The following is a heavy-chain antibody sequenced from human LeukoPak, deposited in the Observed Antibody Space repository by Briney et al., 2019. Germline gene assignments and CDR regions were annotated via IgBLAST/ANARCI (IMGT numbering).Heavy chain of an antibody. J-gene: IGHJ4*02. CDR1: GYTFTGYY. Sequence: ASVKVSCKASGYTFTGYYMHWVRQAPGQGLEWMGWINPNSGGTNYAQKFQGWVTMTRDTSISTAYMELNRLRSDDTAVYYCARVRYSGYDLFSNGFFDYWGQGTLVTVSS. CDR2: INPNSGGT. CDR3: ARVRYSGYDLFSNGFFDY. D-gene: IGHD5-12*01. V-gene: IGHV1-2*04.